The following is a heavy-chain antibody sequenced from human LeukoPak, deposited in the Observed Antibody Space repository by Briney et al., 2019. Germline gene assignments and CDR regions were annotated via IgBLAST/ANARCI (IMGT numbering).Heavy chain of an antibody. J-gene: IGHJ4*02. D-gene: IGHD6-19*01. V-gene: IGHV3-23*01. Sequence: GGSLRLSCAASGFTFSDYYMSWVRQAPGKGLEWVSAISGSGGSTCYADSVKGRYTISRDNSKNTLYLQMNSLRAEDTAVYYCAKVRRSSGWYSSDYWGQGTLVTVSS. CDR3: AKVRRSSGWYSSDY. CDR2: ISGSGGST. CDR1: GFTFSDYY.